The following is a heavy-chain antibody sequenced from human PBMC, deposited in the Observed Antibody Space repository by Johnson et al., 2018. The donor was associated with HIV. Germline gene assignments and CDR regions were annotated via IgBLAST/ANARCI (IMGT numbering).Heavy chain of an antibody. D-gene: IGHD6-13*01. V-gene: IGHV3-74*01. CDR3: ARYQQLVRDGVFDI. Sequence: VQLVESGGGLVQPGGSLRLSCAASGFTFSSYWMHWVRQAPGKGLVWVSRINSDGSSTSYADSVKGRFTISRDNAKNTLYLQMNSLRAEDTPVYYCARYQQLVRDGVFDIWGQGTMVTVSS. CDR1: GFTFSSYW. J-gene: IGHJ3*02. CDR2: INSDGSST.